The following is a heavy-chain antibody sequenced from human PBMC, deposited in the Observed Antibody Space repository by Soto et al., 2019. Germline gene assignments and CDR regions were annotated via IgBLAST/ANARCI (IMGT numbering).Heavy chain of an antibody. V-gene: IGHV1-18*01. J-gene: IGHJ3*01. CDR2: ISVFNGNT. CDR3: GRDGSGGIIDS. D-gene: IGHD2-15*01. Sequence: QVQLVQSGAEVKKPGASVKVSCKTSGYTFTGYGINWVRQAPGHGLEWMGWISVFNGNTKYGQNIQDRVIMTTDTSTSTAYMELRSLRSDDAAVYFCGRDGSGGIIDSWGQGTMLIVSS. CDR1: GYTFTGYG.